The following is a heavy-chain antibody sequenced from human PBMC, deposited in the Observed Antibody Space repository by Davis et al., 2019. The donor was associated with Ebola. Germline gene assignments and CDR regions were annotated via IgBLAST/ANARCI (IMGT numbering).Heavy chain of an antibody. V-gene: IGHV3-48*02. Sequence: GESLKISCGASGFTFSRHSMNWVRQAPGKGLEWIAFISSGGHDTYYADSVRGRFTISRDNAKNLLYLQLNSLRDGDTALYYCAKDAEDGSGNWFFDFRGRGALVTVSS. J-gene: IGHJ2*01. CDR3: AKDAEDGSGNWFFDF. D-gene: IGHD5-24*01. CDR1: GFTFSRHS. CDR2: ISSGGHDT.